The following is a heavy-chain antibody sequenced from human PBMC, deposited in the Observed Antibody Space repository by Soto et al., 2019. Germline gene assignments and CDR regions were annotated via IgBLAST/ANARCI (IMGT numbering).Heavy chain of an antibody. V-gene: IGHV3-21*01. CDR1: GFTFSSYS. Sequence: EVQLVESGGGLVKPGGSLRLSCAASGFTFSSYSMNWVRQAPGKGLEWVSSISSSSSYIYYADSVKGRFTISRDNAKNSLYLQMNSLRAEDTAVYYCAIDESWTAASNWFDPWGQGTLVTVSS. CDR2: ISSSSSYI. J-gene: IGHJ5*02. CDR3: AIDESWTAASNWFDP. D-gene: IGHD6-13*01.